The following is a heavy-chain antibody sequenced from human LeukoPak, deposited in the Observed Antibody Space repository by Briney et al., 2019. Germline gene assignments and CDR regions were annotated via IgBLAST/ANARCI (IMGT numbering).Heavy chain of an antibody. Sequence: PGGSLRLSCAASGFSFSSYGMHWVRQAPGKGLEWVAVIWYDGSNKNYADSVKGRFTISRDNSKNTLNLQMSSLRTEDTAVYYCVPDALYGDYGLDHWGQGTLVTVSS. D-gene: IGHD4-17*01. CDR3: VPDALYGDYGLDH. J-gene: IGHJ4*02. CDR1: GFSFSSYG. CDR2: IWYDGSNK. V-gene: IGHV3-30*02.